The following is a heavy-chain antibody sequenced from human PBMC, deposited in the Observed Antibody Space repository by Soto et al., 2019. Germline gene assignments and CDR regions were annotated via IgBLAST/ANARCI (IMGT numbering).Heavy chain of an antibody. J-gene: IGHJ6*02. D-gene: IGHD2-8*01. V-gene: IGHV1-2*04. CDR3: ASYDSTNCSNGVCSFFYNHDMDV. CDR1: GYSFTDYH. Sequence: ASVKVSCKASGYSFTDYHINWVRQAPGQGLEWLGRINPKSGGTSTAQKFQGWVTMTTDTSISTASMELTRLTSDDTAIYYCASYDSTNCSNGVCSFFYNHDMDVWGQGTTVTVSS. CDR2: INPKSGGT.